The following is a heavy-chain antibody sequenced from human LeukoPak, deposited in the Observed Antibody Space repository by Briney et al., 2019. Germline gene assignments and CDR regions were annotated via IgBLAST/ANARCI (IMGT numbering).Heavy chain of an antibody. J-gene: IGHJ4*02. Sequence: SETLSLTCTVSGGSISSSSHYWGRIRQPPGKGLEWIGFIYYSGSAYYNPSLKSRLTISVDTSKNQFSLKLSSVTAADTAVYYCARGLARFYGAASDHWGQGTLVTVSS. CDR3: ARGLARFYGAASDH. D-gene: IGHD3-3*02. CDR1: GGSISSSSHY. CDR2: IYYSGSA. V-gene: IGHV4-30-4*08.